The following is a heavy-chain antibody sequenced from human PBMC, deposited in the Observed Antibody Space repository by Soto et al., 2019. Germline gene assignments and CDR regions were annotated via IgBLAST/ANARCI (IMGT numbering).Heavy chain of an antibody. CDR1: GGSISSYY. CDR3: GSGTYDPPYFFDS. D-gene: IGHD3-10*01. CDR2: IYYSGST. J-gene: IGHJ4*01. Sequence: SETLSLTCTVSGGSISSYYWSWIRQPPGKGLEWIGYIYYSGSTNYNPSLKSRVTISVDTSKNQFSLKLSSVTAADTAVYYYGSGTYDPPYFFDSWGHGTLVTVSS. V-gene: IGHV4-59*01.